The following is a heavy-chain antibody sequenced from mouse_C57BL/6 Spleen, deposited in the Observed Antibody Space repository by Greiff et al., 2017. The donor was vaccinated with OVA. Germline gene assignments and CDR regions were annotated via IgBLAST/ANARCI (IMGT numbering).Heavy chain of an antibody. CDR1: GYAFSSSW. D-gene: IGHD2-1*01. Sequence: VQLQESGPELVKPGASVKISCKASGYAFSSSWMNWVKQRPGKGLEWIGRIYPGDGDTNYNGKFKGKAILTADKSSSTAYMQLRSLTSEDSAVYVCARDDGNSYYYAMDYWGQGTSVTVSS. CDR2: IYPGDGDT. J-gene: IGHJ4*01. CDR3: ARDDGNSYYYAMDY. V-gene: IGHV1-82*01.